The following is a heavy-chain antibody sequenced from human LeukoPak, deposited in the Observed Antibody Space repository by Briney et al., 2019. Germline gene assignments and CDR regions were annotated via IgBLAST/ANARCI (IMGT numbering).Heavy chain of an antibody. V-gene: IGHV4-39*07. CDR1: GGSISSSSYY. D-gene: IGHD6-6*01. Sequence: SETLSLTCTVSGGSISSSSYYWGWIRQPPGKGLEWIGSIYYSGSTYYNPSLKSRVTISVDKSKNQFSLKLSSVTAADTAVYYCAREEAARPFYYYYFMDVWGKGTTVTVSS. CDR3: AREEAARPFYYYYFMDV. CDR2: IYYSGST. J-gene: IGHJ6*03.